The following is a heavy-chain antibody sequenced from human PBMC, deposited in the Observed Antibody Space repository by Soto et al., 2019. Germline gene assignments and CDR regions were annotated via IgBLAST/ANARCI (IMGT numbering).Heavy chain of an antibody. CDR2: VNHSGST. Sequence: LQTMSLTYSFYVGSFRGYDFGLIMKPPVKWLEWIGEVNHSGSTNYNPSLKSRVTISVDTSKNQFSLKLSSVTAADTALYYCARKYLPYYGPGSPYGMEVRGQGTTVTVSS. CDR3: ARKYLPYYGPGSPYGMEV. CDR1: VGSFRGYD. V-gene: IGHV4-34*01. J-gene: IGHJ6*02. D-gene: IGHD3-10*01.